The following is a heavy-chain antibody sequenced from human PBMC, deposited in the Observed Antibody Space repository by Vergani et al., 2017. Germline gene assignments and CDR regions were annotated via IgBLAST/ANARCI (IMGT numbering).Heavy chain of an antibody. Sequence: QVQLQQWGAGLLKPSETLSLTCAVYGGSFSGYYWSWTRQPPGKGLEWIGEINHSGSTNYNPSLKSRVTISVDTSKNQFSLKLSSVTAADTAVYYCARVGVYYDSSGYYRPWGQGTLVTVSS. V-gene: IGHV4-34*01. CDR2: INHSGST. J-gene: IGHJ4*02. CDR3: ARVGVYYDSSGYYRP. CDR1: GGSFSGYY. D-gene: IGHD3-22*01.